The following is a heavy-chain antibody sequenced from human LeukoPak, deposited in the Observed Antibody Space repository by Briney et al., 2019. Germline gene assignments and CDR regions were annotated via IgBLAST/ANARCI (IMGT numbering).Heavy chain of an antibody. CDR3: ARVGLLWFGEPSSFDY. V-gene: IGHV3-21*01. CDR2: ISSSSSYI. CDR1: GFTFSSYS. J-gene: IGHJ4*02. Sequence: PGGSLRLSCAASGFTFSSYSMNWVRQAPGKGLEWVSSISSSSSYIYYADSVKGRFTISRDNAKNSLYLQMNSLRAEDTAVYYCARVGLLWFGEPSSFDYWGQGTLVTVSS. D-gene: IGHD3-10*01.